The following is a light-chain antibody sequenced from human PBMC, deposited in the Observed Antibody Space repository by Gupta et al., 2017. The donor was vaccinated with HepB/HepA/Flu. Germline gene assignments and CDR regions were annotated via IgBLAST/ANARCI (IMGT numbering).Light chain of an antibody. Sequence: DIQMTQSPSSLSASVGDRVTITCQASQDISNFLNWYQQKPGKAPNLLIYDTSNLKTGVPSRFSGGRSGADFIFTISSRQPEDIATYYCQQWDNLPCTFGRGTXLEIK. CDR1: QDISNF. CDR2: DTS. J-gene: IGKJ2*02. V-gene: IGKV1-33*01. CDR3: QQWDNLPCT.